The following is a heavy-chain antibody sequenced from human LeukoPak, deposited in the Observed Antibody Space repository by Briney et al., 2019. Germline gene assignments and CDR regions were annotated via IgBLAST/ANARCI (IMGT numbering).Heavy chain of an antibody. V-gene: IGHV3-7*03. CDR3: ARDLYSSSWYNLPNYYYYYGMDV. J-gene: IGHJ6*02. Sequence: GGSLRLSCAASGFTVSSTYMSWVRQAPGKGLEWVANIKQDGSEKYYVDSVKGRFTISRDNAKNSLYLQMNSLRAEDTAVYYCARDLYSSSWYNLPNYYYYYGMDVWGQGTTVTVSS. CDR2: IKQDGSEK. CDR1: GFTVSSTY. D-gene: IGHD6-13*01.